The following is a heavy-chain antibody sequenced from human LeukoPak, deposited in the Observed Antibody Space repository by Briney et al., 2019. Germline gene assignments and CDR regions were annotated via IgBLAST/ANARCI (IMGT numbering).Heavy chain of an antibody. CDR2: IRHDGSNE. D-gene: IGHD6-19*01. CDR3: ARGWEGYFDY. J-gene: IGHJ4*02. CDR1: GFTFSSYG. Sequence: GGSLRLSCAASGFTFSSYGMHWVRQAPGKGLEWVAFIRHDGSNENYADSVKGRFTISRDNAKNTLYLQMNSLRAEDTAVYYCARGWEGYFDYWGQGTLVTVSS. V-gene: IGHV3-30*02.